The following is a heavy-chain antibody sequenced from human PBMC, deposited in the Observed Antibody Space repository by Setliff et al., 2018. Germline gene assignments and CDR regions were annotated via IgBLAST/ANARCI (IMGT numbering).Heavy chain of an antibody. J-gene: IGHJ4*01. CDR3: ARDCRIGDGEYYFDY. Sequence: GGSLRLSCAASGFTFSSFAMSWVRQAPGKRLEWVSIINVGGTNTYYRDSVKGRFTISRDNSKSTLFLQMNSLRAEDTAVYYCARDCRIGDGEYYFDYWGHGTLVTVSS. CDR2: INVGGTNT. D-gene: IGHD3-10*01. CDR1: GFTFSSFA. V-gene: IGHV3-23*01.